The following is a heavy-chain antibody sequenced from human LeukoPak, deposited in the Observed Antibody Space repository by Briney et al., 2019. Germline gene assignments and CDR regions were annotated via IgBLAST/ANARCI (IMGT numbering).Heavy chain of an antibody. J-gene: IGHJ4*02. CDR1: GFTVSSNY. CDR3: ARDPDPMFRGVMDVI. D-gene: IGHD3-10*01. V-gene: IGHV3-53*01. Sequence: GGSLRLSCAASGFTVSSNYMSWVRQAPGKGLEWVSVIYSGGSTYYADSVKGRFTISRDNSKNTLYLQMNSLRAEDTAVYYCARDPDPMFRGVMDVIWGQGALVTVSS. CDR2: IYSGGST.